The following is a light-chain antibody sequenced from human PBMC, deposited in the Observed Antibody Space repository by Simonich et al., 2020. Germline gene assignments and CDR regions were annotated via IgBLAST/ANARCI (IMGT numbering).Light chain of an antibody. V-gene: IGLV1-47*01. CDR1: SSNIGSNY. Sequence: QSVLTQPPSASGTPGQRVTISCSGSSSNIGSNYVYWYQQHPGTATKLLIYRKKQRPSGVPDRFSCSKSGTSASLAIIGLRSEDEADYYCAAWDDSLSGYWVFGGGTKLTVL. J-gene: IGLJ3*02. CDR3: AAWDDSLSGYWV. CDR2: RKK.